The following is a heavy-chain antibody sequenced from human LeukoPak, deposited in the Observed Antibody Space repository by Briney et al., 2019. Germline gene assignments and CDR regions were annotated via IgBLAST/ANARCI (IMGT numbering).Heavy chain of an antibody. D-gene: IGHD2-21*01. V-gene: IGHV3-15*01. CDR1: GLIFRHAW. CDR2: IKTQGGGGTR. J-gene: IGHJ5*02. CDR3: THISSVPDRFTS. Sequence: GGSLTLSREVYGLIFRHAWVSWLRQAPATGLEGVGLIKTQGGGGTRDYGAPVKDRFSTSRDDSRNTIYLQMKSLKTEDTGIYYYTHISSVPDRFTSWGQGTLVTVSS.